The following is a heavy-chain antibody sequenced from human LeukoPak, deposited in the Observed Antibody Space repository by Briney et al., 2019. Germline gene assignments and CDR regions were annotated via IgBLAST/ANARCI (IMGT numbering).Heavy chain of an antibody. D-gene: IGHD6-19*01. J-gene: IGHJ4*02. CDR3: ARANGWSIDY. V-gene: IGHV3-74*01. CDR1: GFTFSSYD. CDR2: INSDGSST. Sequence: GGSLRLSCVGSGFTFSSYDMIWVRQAPGKGLVWVSRINSDGSSTFYADSVKGRFTISRDNAKNTVYLQMNSLRAEDTGVYYCARANGWSIDYWGQGTLVTVSS.